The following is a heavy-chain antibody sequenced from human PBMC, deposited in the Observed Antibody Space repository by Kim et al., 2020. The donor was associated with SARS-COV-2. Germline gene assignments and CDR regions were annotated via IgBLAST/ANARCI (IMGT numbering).Heavy chain of an antibody. J-gene: IGHJ6*02. Sequence: ADSVKGRFTISRDNSKNTLYLQMNSLRAEDTAVYYCAKTPGPTVTTDMDVWGQGTTVTVSS. CDR3: AKTPGPTVTTDMDV. D-gene: IGHD4-17*01. V-gene: IGHV3-33*06.